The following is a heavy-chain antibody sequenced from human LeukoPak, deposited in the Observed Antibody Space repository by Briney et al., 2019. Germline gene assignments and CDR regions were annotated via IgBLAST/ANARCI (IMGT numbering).Heavy chain of an antibody. Sequence: PSETPSLTCTVSGGSISSSSYYWGWIRQPPGKGLEWIGSIYYSGSTYYNPSLKSRVTISVDTSKNQFSLRLTSVTAADTAVYYCARRLAGTEDYWGQGTLVTVSS. CDR2: IYYSGST. J-gene: IGHJ4*02. CDR3: ARRLAGTEDY. D-gene: IGHD6-13*01. V-gene: IGHV4-39*01. CDR1: GGSISSSSYY.